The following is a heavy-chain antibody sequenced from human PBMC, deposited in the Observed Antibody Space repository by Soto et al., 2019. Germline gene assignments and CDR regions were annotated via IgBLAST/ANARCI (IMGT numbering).Heavy chain of an antibody. CDR3: EREVVRVAGTRWFDP. D-gene: IGHD6-19*01. CDR1: GYTFTSYG. V-gene: IGHV1-18*01. J-gene: IGHJ5*02. Sequence: QVQLVQSGAEVKKPGASVKVSCKASGYTFTSYGISWVRQAPGQGLEWMGWISAYNGNTNYAQKLQGRVTMTTDTSTSTADMELRSLRSDDAAVYCCEREVVRVAGTRWFDPWGQGTLVTVSS. CDR2: ISAYNGNT.